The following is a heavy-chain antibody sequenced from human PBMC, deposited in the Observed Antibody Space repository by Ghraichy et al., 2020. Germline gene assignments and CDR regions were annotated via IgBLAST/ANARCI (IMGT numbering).Heavy chain of an antibody. Sequence: SQTLSITCTVSGGSVSSSSDYWGWIRQPPGKGLEWIGNILYGGSTFYNPSLRGRVTISVDTSKNQFSLKLSSVTAADSAMYYCARYAIGTMLDNWGQGTLVTVS. CDR1: GGSVSSSSDY. D-gene: IGHD1-1*01. J-gene: IGHJ4*02. CDR3: ARYAIGTMLDN. CDR2: ILYGGST. V-gene: IGHV4-39*01.